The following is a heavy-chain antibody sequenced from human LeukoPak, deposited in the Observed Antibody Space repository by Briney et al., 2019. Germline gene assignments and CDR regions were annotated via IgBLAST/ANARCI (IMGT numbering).Heavy chain of an antibody. Sequence: PGGSLRLSCAASGFTFSSYAMHWVRQAPGKGLEYVSAISSNGGSTYYANSVKGRFTISRDNSKNTLYLQMGSLRAEDMAVYYCARARDDFWSYYYYMDVWGKGTTVTVSS. D-gene: IGHD3-3*01. CDR2: ISSNGGST. V-gene: IGHV3-64*01. CDR3: ARARDDFWSYYYYMDV. J-gene: IGHJ6*03. CDR1: GFTFSSYA.